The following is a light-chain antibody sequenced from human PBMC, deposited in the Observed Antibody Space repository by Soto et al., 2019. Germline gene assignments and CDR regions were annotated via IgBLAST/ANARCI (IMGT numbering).Light chain of an antibody. CDR2: EVS. Sequence: QSALTQPASVSGSPGQSITFSCTGTSSDVGSYNLVSWYQQHPGKAPKLMIYEVSKRPSGVSNRFSGSKSGNTASLTISGLQAEDEADYYCCSYAGSSTYVFGTGTQLTV. CDR3: CSYAGSSTYV. CDR1: SSDVGSYNL. J-gene: IGLJ1*01. V-gene: IGLV2-23*02.